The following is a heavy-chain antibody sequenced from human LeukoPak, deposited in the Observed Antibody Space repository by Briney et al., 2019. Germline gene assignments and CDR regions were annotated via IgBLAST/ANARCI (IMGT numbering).Heavy chain of an antibody. Sequence: GRSLRLSCAASGFTFDNYAMHWVRQAPGKGLEWVSGISWNSGSIGYADSGKGRFTISRDNAKNSLYLQMNSLRAEDMALYYCAKVRSGWYAFDYWGQGTLVTVSS. V-gene: IGHV3-9*03. D-gene: IGHD6-19*01. CDR1: GFTFDNYA. J-gene: IGHJ4*02. CDR2: ISWNSGSI. CDR3: AKVRSGWYAFDY.